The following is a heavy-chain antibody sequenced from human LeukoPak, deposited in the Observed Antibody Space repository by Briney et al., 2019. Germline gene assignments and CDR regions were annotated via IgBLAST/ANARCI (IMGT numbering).Heavy chain of an antibody. D-gene: IGHD3-16*01. Sequence: GGSLRLSCAGSGIILSNSWMSWVRQAPGKGLEWVANIKQAGSENSYVDSVKGRFTISRDNAKNSLYLQINSLRAEDTAVYYCARVRGDYYLDYWGQGTLVTVSS. J-gene: IGHJ4*02. CDR3: ARVRGDYYLDY. CDR2: IKQAGSEN. V-gene: IGHV3-7*01. CDR1: GIILSNSW.